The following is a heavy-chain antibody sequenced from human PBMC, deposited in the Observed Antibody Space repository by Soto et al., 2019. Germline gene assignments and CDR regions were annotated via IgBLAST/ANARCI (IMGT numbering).Heavy chain of an antibody. CDR3: ARESRWDYSSSWPEWFDP. J-gene: IGHJ5*02. V-gene: IGHV3-33*01. CDR1: GFTFSSYG. CDR2: IWYDGSNK. D-gene: IGHD6-13*01. Sequence: HPGGSLRLSCAASGFTFSSYGMHWVRQAPGKGLEWVAVIWYDGSNKYYADSVKGRFAISRDNSKNTLYLQMNSLRAEDTAVYYCARESRWDYSSSWPEWFDPWGQGTLVTVSS.